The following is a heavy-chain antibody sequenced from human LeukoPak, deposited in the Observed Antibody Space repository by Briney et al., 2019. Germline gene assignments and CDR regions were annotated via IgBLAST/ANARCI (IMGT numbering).Heavy chain of an antibody. J-gene: IGHJ4*02. V-gene: IGHV3-66*01. Sequence: PGGSLRLSCAASGFTVSSNYMSWVRQAPGKGLEWVSVIYSGGSTYYADSVKGRFTISRDNSKNTLYLQMNSLRAEDTAVYYCARDRTPLFPLYYWGQGTLVTVSS. D-gene: IGHD2-21*01. CDR3: ARDRTPLFPLYY. CDR1: GFTVSSNY. CDR2: IYSGGST.